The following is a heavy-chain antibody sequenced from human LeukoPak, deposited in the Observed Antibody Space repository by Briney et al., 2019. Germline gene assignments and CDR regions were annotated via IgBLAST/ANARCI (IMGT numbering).Heavy chain of an antibody. CDR2: IKSKSDGETT. J-gene: IGHJ3*02. V-gene: IGHV3-15*01. Sequence: GGPLRLSCAASGFTFSNAWMSWVRQAQGEGLEWVGRIKSKSDGETTDYAAPVKGRFTISRDDSKNTLFLQMTSLKTEDTAVYYCTTEPEVVISSGALDIWGQGTMVTVSS. CDR1: GFTFSNAW. D-gene: IGHD3-22*01. CDR3: TTEPEVVISSGALDI.